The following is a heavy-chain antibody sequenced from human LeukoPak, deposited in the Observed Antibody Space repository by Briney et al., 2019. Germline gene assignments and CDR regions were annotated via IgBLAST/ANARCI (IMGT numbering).Heavy chain of an antibody. CDR3: AREIGPYYYDSSGAVDAFDI. J-gene: IGHJ3*02. Sequence: GESLKISCKGSGSSFTSYWIGWVRPLPGKGLEWMGIIYPGDSDTRYSPSFQGQVTISADKSISTAYLQWSSLKASDTAMYYCAREIGPYYYDSSGAVDAFDIWGQGTMVTVSS. D-gene: IGHD3-22*01. CDR2: IYPGDSDT. V-gene: IGHV5-51*01. CDR1: GSSFTSYW.